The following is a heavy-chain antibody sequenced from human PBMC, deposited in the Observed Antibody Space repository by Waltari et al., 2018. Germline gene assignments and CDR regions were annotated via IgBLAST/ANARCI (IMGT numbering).Heavy chain of an antibody. D-gene: IGHD3-22*01. CDR2: IKGDGSRK. Sequence: EVQLVESGGGLVQPGGSLILSCAAPGFSFGHYWMSWGRQAPGKGREWVADIKGDGSRKYYLDSGRGRFSISRDNTKNSVDLQMNSLRAEDTAVYYCARDDSSSGSYDAFDIWGQGTMVAVSS. CDR3: ARDDSSSGSYDAFDI. CDR1: GFSFGHYW. V-gene: IGHV3-7*01. J-gene: IGHJ3*02.